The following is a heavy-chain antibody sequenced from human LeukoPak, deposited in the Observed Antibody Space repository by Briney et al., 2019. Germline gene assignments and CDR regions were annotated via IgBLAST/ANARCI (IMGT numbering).Heavy chain of an antibody. D-gene: IGHD3-22*01. J-gene: IGHJ4*02. V-gene: IGHV1-2*02. CDR1: GYTFTDYY. Sequence: ASVKVSCKASGYTFTDYYMHWVRQAPGQGLEWMGWINPNSGGTNYAQKFQGKVTMTRDTSISTAYMELSRLRSDDTAVYYCARDRWYDGSGYIAAFDYWGQGTLVTVS. CDR3: ARDRWYDGSGYIAAFDY. CDR2: INPNSGGT.